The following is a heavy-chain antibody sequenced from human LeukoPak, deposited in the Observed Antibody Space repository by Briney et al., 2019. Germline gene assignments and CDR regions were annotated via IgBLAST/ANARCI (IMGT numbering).Heavy chain of an antibody. Sequence: GGSLRLSCAASGFTFSYYGLHWVRQAPGKGLEWVALISYDGSNKNYADSVKGRFTISRDNSKNTLYLQMNSLTAEDTAVYYCAKDSSSSWFGGDSKWGQGTLVTVSS. CDR1: GFTFSYYG. V-gene: IGHV3-30*18. J-gene: IGHJ4*02. CDR2: ISYDGSNK. D-gene: IGHD6-13*01. CDR3: AKDSSSSWFGGDSK.